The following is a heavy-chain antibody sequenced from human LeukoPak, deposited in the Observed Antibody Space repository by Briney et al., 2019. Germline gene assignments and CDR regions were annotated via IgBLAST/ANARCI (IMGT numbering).Heavy chain of an antibody. D-gene: IGHD6-13*01. J-gene: IGHJ4*02. CDR3: ARDWYLFDY. Sequence: GGSLRLSCAASGFTFSNYGMHWVRQAPGKGLEWVAVISFDGGNKFYADSVKGRFTVSRDNSKNTLYLQLGSVRVEDTAQYYCARDWYLFDYWGQGSLVTVSS. CDR2: ISFDGGNK. V-gene: IGHV3-30*03. CDR1: GFTFSNYG.